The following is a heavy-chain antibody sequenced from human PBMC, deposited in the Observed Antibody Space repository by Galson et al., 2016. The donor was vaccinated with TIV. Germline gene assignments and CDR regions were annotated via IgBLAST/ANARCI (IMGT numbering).Heavy chain of an antibody. D-gene: IGHD5-12*01. J-gene: IGHJ4*02. CDR2: INPSGGST. CDR1: GYTFTSYY. V-gene: IGHV1-46*01. Sequence: SVKVSCKASGYTFTSYYMHWVRQAPGQGLEWMGIINPSGGSTTYAQKFRGRVTMTRDMSTTTVHMELSSLRSEDTAVYYCARDGYRFGNYFDFWGQGTLVTVSS. CDR3: ARDGYRFGNYFDF.